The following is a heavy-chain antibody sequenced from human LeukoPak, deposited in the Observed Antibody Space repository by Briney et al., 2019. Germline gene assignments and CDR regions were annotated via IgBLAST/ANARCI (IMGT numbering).Heavy chain of an antibody. V-gene: IGHV3-21*01. CDR2: ISSSSSYI. J-gene: IGHJ3*02. CDR3: AREFGYCSGGSCQKRSDAFDI. D-gene: IGHD2-15*01. Sequence: GGSLRLSCAASGFIFSNYAMNWVRAAPGKGLEWGSSISSSSSYIYYEDSVKGRFTISRDNAKNSLYLQMNSLRAEDTAVYYCAREFGYCSGGSCQKRSDAFDIWGQGTMVTVSS. CDR1: GFIFSNYA.